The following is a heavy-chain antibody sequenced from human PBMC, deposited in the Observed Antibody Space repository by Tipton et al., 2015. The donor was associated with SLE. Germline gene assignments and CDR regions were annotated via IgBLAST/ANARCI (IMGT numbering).Heavy chain of an antibody. V-gene: IGHV3-30*02. Sequence: SLRLSCAASGFTFSSYGMHWVRQAPGKGLEWVAFIRYDESDKYYADSLKGRFTISRDNSKNTLYLQMNSLRPEDTAVYYCAKLSSTDPGGYWGQGTLATVSS. CDR1: GFTFSSYG. D-gene: IGHD2-2*01. J-gene: IGHJ4*02. CDR2: IRYDESDK. CDR3: AKLSSTDPGGY.